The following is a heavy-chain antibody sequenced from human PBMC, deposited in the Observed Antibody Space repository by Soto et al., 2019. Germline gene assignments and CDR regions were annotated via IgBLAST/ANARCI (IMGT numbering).Heavy chain of an antibody. CDR1: GFTFDDYA. CDR2: ISWNSGTI. CDR3: GRDVGSRASGLPDS. J-gene: IGHJ4*02. Sequence: PGRSLRLSCSASGFTFDDYAMHWVRQAPGKGLEWVTGISWNSGTIGYADSVKGRFTISRDNAKNSLYLQMNSLRTEDTALYYWGRDVGSRASGLPDSCGKVTLVTVSS. V-gene: IGHV3-9*01. D-gene: IGHD3-10*01.